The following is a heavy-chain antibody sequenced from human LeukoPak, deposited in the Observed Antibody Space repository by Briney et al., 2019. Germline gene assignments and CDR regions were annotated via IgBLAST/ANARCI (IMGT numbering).Heavy chain of an antibody. CDR3: APPPIAATGN. Sequence: GGSLRLSCAASGFDFSSFSMSWVRQAPGEGLEWVANIKQDGSAKNYVDSVKGRFTISRDNAKKSLYLQMNSLRAEDTAIYYCAPPPIAATGNWGQGTLVTVSS. CDR2: IKQDGSAK. D-gene: IGHD6-13*01. V-gene: IGHV3-7*01. CDR1: GFDFSSFS. J-gene: IGHJ4*02.